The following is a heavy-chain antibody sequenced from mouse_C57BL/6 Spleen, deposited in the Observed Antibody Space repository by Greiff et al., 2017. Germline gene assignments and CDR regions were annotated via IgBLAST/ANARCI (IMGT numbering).Heavy chain of an antibody. D-gene: IGHD2-5*01. Sequence: VQLQQSGPGLVKPSQSLSLTCSVTGYSITSGYYWNWIRQFPGNKLEWMGYISYDGSNNYNPSLKNRISITRDTSKNQFFLKLNSVTTEDTATYYCASDSNSYAMDYWGQGTSVTVSS. CDR3: ASDSNSYAMDY. J-gene: IGHJ4*01. CDR2: ISYDGSN. CDR1: GYSITSGYY. V-gene: IGHV3-6*01.